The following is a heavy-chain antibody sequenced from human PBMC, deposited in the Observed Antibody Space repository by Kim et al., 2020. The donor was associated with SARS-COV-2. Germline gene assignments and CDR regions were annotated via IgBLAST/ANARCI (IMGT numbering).Heavy chain of an antibody. J-gene: IGHJ5*02. CDR2: GETI. V-gene: IGHV3-74*01. CDR3: ARSDWFDP. Sequence: GETICYADSGKGRFTTSGDNAKNTLYLQMNSLRADDTAVYYCARSDWFDPWGQGTLVTVSS.